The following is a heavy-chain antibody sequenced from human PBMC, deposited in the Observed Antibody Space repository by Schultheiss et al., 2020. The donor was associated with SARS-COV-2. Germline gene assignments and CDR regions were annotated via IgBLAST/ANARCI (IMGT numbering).Heavy chain of an antibody. CDR1: GFTFDVYA. V-gene: IGHV3-9*01. CDR2: ISWNSGSI. Sequence: SLKISCAASGFTFDVYAMHWVRQAPGKGLEWVSGISWNSGSIGYADSVKGRFTISRDNAKNSLYLQMNSLRAEDTALYYCAKDISRDGYNRCDYWGQGTLVTVSS. D-gene: IGHD5-24*01. CDR3: AKDISRDGYNRCDY. J-gene: IGHJ4*02.